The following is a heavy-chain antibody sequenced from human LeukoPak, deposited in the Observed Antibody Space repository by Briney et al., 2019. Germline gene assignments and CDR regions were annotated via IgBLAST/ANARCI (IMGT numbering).Heavy chain of an antibody. CDR1: GGSISTYY. J-gene: IGHJ4*02. V-gene: IGHV4-59*01. CDR3: ARDGYSGSDAL. CDR2: IYHSGST. D-gene: IGHD5-12*01. Sequence: SETLSLTCTVSGGSISTYYWTWIRQPPGKGLEWIGYIYHSGSTNYNPSPKSRVTISVDMSQNQFSLKLSSVTAADTAVYYCARDGYSGSDALWGQGTLVTVSS.